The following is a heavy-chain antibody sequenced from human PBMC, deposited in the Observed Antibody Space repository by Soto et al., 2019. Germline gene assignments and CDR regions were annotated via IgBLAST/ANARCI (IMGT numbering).Heavy chain of an antibody. CDR3: VREIAGSLGWFDP. D-gene: IGHD3-10*01. CDR1: VFTFSNHW. Sequence: VGSLRLSCGSSVFTFSNHWMNCIRHSPGKGPEWVANIKQDGTEKWYVDSVKGRFTISRDNARNSLYLQMNSLRAEDTAMYYCVREIAGSLGWFDPWGQGTMVTVSS. V-gene: IGHV3-7*01. CDR2: IKQDGTEK. J-gene: IGHJ5*02.